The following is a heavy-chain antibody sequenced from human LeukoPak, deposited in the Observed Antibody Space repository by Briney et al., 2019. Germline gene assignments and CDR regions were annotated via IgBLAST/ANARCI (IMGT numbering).Heavy chain of an antibody. CDR1: GFTFSNYA. CDR3: AREGAGSYYFDY. Sequence: GGSLRLSCAASGFTFSNYAMSWVRQAPGKGLEWLAYIYSSGSPIHYADSVEGRFTISRDNAKNSLYLLMISLRADDTALYYCAREGAGSYYFDYWGQGTLVTVSS. CDR2: IYSSGSPI. J-gene: IGHJ4*02. D-gene: IGHD1-26*01. V-gene: IGHV3-48*03.